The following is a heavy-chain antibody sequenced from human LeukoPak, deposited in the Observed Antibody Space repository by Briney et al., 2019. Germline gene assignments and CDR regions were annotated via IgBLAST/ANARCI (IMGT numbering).Heavy chain of an antibody. CDR3: ARHEGSSQAFSDY. J-gene: IGHJ4*02. D-gene: IGHD6-13*01. V-gene: IGHV5-51*01. CDR1: GYSLTSYW. CDR2: IYPGDSDT. Sequence: GESLQISCQGSGYSLTSYWIGWVRQMPGKGLEWMGIIYPGDSDTRYSPSFQGQVTISADKSISTAYLQWSSLKASDTAMYYCARHEGSSQAFSDYWGQGTLVTVSS.